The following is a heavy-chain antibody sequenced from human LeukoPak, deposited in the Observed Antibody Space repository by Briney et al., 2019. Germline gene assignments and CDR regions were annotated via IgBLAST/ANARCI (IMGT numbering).Heavy chain of an antibody. CDR3: ARGGIVVVPIDP. J-gene: IGHJ5*02. CDR1: GGSFSGYY. CDR2: INHSGST. Sequence: SETLSLTCAVYGGSFSGYYWNWIRQPPGKGPEWIGEINHSGSTNYNPSLKSRVTISVDTSKNQFSLKLSSVTAADTAVYYCARGGIVVVPIDPWGQGTLVTVSS. V-gene: IGHV4-34*01. D-gene: IGHD2-2*01.